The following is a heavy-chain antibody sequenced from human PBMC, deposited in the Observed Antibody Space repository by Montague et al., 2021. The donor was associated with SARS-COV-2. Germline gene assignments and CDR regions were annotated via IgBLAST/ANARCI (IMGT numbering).Heavy chain of an antibody. CDR3: ARADTPPGPLLWFGELYNCLDY. J-gene: IGHJ4*02. Sequence: SLRLSCEASEFTFRSYAMHWVRQAPGKGLEWVAVISYDGSNNYYSDSXKGRFTISRDNSKNTLYLQLNSLRAEDTAVYYCARADTPPGPLLWFGELYNCLDYWGQGTLVTVSS. CDR1: EFTFRSYA. D-gene: IGHD3-10*01. V-gene: IGHV3-30-3*01. CDR2: ISYDGSNN.